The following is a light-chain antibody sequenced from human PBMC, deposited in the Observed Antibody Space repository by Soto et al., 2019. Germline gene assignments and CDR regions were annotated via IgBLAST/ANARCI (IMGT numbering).Light chain of an antibody. V-gene: IGKV3-20*01. Sequence: EIVLTQSPGTLSLSPGERATLSCRASQSVPRTYLAWYQQKPAQAPKLLIYGVSRRATGIPDRFSGSGSGTDFTLTISRLEPEDFAVYYCQQYNVSPYAFGQGTKLEIK. J-gene: IGKJ2*01. CDR3: QQYNVSPYA. CDR2: GVS. CDR1: QSVPRTY.